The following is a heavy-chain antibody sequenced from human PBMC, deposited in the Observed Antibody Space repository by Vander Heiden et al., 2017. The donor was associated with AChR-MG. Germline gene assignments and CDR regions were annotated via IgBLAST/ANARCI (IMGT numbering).Heavy chain of an antibody. J-gene: IGHJ4*02. D-gene: IGHD2-2*01. CDR1: GFRFSNYA. CDR3: AKAARGFCDSTSCYLGDY. Sequence: EVQLLESGGGLVQPGGSLRLSCAASGFRFSNYAMSWVRQAPGKGLEWVSGISNSGGSTYYADSVKGRFTISRDNSKNTLYLQMNSLRAEDTAVYYCAKAARGFCDSTSCYLGDYWGQGTLVTVPS. V-gene: IGHV3-23*01. CDR2: ISNSGGST.